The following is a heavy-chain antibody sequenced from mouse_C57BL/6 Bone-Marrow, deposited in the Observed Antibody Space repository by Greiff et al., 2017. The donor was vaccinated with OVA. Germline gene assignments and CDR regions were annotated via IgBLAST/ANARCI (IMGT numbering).Heavy chain of an antibody. D-gene: IGHD1-1*01. CDR3: TRSYGSSYGYFDY. CDR2: IDPEDGDT. CDR1: GFNIKDYY. Sequence: EVKVVESGAELVRPGASVKLSCTASGFNIKDYYMHWVKQRPEQGLEWIGRIDPEDGDTEYAPKFQGKATMTADTSSNTAYLQLSSLTSEDTAVYYCTRSYGSSYGYFDYWGQGTTLTVSS. J-gene: IGHJ2*01. V-gene: IGHV14-1*01.